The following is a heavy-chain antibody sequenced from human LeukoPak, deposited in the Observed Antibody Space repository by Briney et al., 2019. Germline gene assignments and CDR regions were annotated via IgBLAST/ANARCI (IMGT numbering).Heavy chain of an antibody. D-gene: IGHD4-23*01. Sequence: PGGSLRLSCTASGFTFGDYAMSWVRQAPGTGLEWVGFIRSKAYGGTTQYAASVKGRFTISRDNAKNSLYLQMNSLRAEDTAVYYCARDYGGSSPFDYWGQGTLVTVSS. CDR1: GFTFGDYA. CDR2: IRSKAYGGTT. V-gene: IGHV3-49*04. CDR3: ARDYGGSSPFDY. J-gene: IGHJ4*02.